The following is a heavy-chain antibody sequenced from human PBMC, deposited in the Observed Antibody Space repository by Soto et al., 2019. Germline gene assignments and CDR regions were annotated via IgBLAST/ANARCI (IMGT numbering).Heavy chain of an antibody. D-gene: IGHD3-10*01. J-gene: IGHJ4*02. CDR2: IYWDDDK. V-gene: IGHV2-5*02. CDR3: VHRTTVRGVIAAHFDN. CDR1: GFPFSSSAVG. Sequence: QITLKESGPTLVKPTQTLTLTCTFSGFPFSSSAVGVAWIRQPPGKALEWLALIYWDDDKRYSPSLKNRLTITRDTSKNQVVLTMANMDPVDTGTYYCVHRTTVRGVIAAHFDNWGQGTLVTVSS.